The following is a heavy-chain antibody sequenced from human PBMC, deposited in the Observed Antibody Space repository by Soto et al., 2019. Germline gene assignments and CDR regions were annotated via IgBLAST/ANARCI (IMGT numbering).Heavy chain of an antibody. J-gene: IGHJ3*01. V-gene: IGHV3-23*01. CDR3: AILEDIVATTPIDL. D-gene: IGHD5-12*01. CDR1: GFTFSSYA. Sequence: EVQLLESGGGLVQPGGSRRLSCAASGFTFSSYAMSWVRQAPGKGLEWVSAISGSGGSTYYADSVKGRFTISRDNSKNTLYLQMNSLRAEDTAVYYCAILEDIVATTPIDLWGQGTMVTVSS. CDR2: ISGSGGST.